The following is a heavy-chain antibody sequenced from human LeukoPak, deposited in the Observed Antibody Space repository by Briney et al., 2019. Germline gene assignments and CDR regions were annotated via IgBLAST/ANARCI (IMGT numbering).Heavy chain of an antibody. D-gene: IGHD6-13*01. J-gene: IGHJ5*02. CDR1: GYTFTGYY. CDR3: ARAGIAAAGGYNWFDP. V-gene: IGHV1-2*02. Sequence: ASVKDSCKASGYTFTGYYMHWVRQAPRQGLEWMGWINPNSGGTNYAQKFQGRVTMTRDTSISTAYMELSRLRSDDTAVYYCARAGIAAAGGYNWFDPWGQGTLVTVSS. CDR2: INPNSGGT.